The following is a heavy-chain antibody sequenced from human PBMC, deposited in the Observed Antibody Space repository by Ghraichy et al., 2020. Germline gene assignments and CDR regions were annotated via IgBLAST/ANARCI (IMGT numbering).Heavy chain of an antibody. J-gene: IGHJ4*02. D-gene: IGHD3-9*01. CDR1: GFTFSSYA. V-gene: IGHV3-30-3*01. CDR3: ARAWGEGHVLRYFDWLLPHDYYFDY. Sequence: GGSLRLSCAASGFTFSSYAMHWVRQAPGKGLEWVAVISYDGSNKYYADSVKGRFTISRDNSKNTLYLQMNSLRAEDTAVYYCARAWGEGHVLRYFDWLLPHDYYFDYWGQGTLVTVSS. CDR2: ISYDGSNK.